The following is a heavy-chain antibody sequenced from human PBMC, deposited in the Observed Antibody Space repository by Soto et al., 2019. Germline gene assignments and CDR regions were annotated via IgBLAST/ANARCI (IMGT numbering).Heavy chain of an antibody. CDR2: IRTKAYGGTT. CDR1: GFTFGDYA. V-gene: IGHV3-49*03. D-gene: IGHD4-17*01. CDR3: ARDTDHGDYVGDH. J-gene: IGHJ4*02. Sequence: EVQPVESGGGLVQPGRSLRLSCSTSGFTFGDYATSWFRQAPGKGLEWIGFIRTKAYGGTTDYAASVKGRLTISRDDSKSIAYLQINSLKTEDTGVYYSARDTDHGDYVGDHWGQRTLVTVSS.